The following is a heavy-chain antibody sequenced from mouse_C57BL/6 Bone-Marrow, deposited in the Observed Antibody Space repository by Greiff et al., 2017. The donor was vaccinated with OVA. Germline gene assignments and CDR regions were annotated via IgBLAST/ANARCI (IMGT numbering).Heavy chain of an antibody. CDR3: ARSLYYYGSSYAMDY. CDR1: GYTFTDYY. D-gene: IGHD1-1*01. CDR2: IYPGSGNT. J-gene: IGHJ4*01. Sequence: QVQLQQSGAELVRPGASVKLSCKASGYTFTDYYINWVKQRPGQGLEWIARIYPGSGNTYYNEKFKGKATLTAGKSSSTAYMQLSSLTSEDSAVYFCARSLYYYGSSYAMDYWGQGTSVTVSS. V-gene: IGHV1-76*01.